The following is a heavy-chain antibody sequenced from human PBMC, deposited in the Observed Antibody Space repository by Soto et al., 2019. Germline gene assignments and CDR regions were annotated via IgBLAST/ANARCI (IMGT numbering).Heavy chain of an antibody. CDR1: GFSFDEYG. CDR2: ISWNSGTI. D-gene: IGHD2-21*02. J-gene: IGHJ6*02. CDR3: AKSKGGTANGMDV. V-gene: IGHV3-9*01. Sequence: DVQLVESGGGLVQPGRSLRLSCAASGFSFDEYGMHWVRQAPGKGLEWVSGISWNSGTIGYADSVKGRFSISRDNAKKSLYLQSNSLRAEDRALYYCAKSKGGTANGMDVWGQGTTVIVSS.